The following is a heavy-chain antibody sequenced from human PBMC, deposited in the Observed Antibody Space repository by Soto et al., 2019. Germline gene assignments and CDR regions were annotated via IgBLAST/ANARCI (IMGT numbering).Heavy chain of an antibody. V-gene: IGHV3-30*18. J-gene: IGHJ4*02. Sequence: QVQFVESGGGVGQPGTSLRLSCAASGFTFSSSGMHWVRQAPGKGLEWVAVVTKDGNGQYYAVSVKGGLPVSRVNSHDTLSLQMDSLRPEDTGLYYCPKNRWEFTRYFDSWGQGTLVTVSS. CDR1: GFTFSSSG. CDR3: PKNRWEFTRYFDS. CDR2: VTKDGNGQ. D-gene: IGHD1-26*01.